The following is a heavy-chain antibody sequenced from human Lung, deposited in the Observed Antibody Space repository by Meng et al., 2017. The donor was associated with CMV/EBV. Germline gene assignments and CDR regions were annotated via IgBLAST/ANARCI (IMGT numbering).Heavy chain of an antibody. CDR1: GGSISSSSYY. D-gene: IGHD3-22*01. CDR2: IYYSGST. V-gene: IGHV4-39*07. J-gene: IGHJ3*02. CDR3: AKENYDSSGDDAFDI. Sequence: GSLRLXCTVSGGSISSSSYYWGWIRQPPGKGLEWIGSIYYSGSTYYNPSLKSRVTISVDTSKNQLSLKLSSVTAADTAVYYCAKENYDSSGDDAFDIWGQGXMVTVSS.